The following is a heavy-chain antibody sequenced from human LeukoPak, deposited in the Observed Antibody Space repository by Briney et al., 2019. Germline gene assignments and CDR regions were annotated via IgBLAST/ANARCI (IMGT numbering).Heavy chain of an antibody. CDR2: INPKSGGT. CDR1: GYTFTGYY. V-gene: IGHV1-2*04. D-gene: IGHD6-13*01. J-gene: IGHJ3*02. Sequence: GASVKVSCKASGYTFTGYYMHWVRQAPGQWLEWMGWINPKSGGTNYAQKFQGWVTMTRDTSISTAYMELRRLTSDDTAVYYCARDSAAAGTKNAFDIWGQGTMVTVSS. CDR3: ARDSAAAGTKNAFDI.